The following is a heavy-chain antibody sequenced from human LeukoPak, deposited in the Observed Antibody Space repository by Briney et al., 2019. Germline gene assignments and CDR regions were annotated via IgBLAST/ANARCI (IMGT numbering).Heavy chain of an antibody. CDR2: INPNSGGT. Sequence: ASVKVSCKASGYTFTGYYMHWVRQAPGQGLEWMGWINPNSGGTNYAQKFQGWVTMTRDTSISTAYMELSRLRSDDTAVYYCGRGLSATTTTGGSGDYWGQGTLVTVSS. D-gene: IGHD1-26*01. V-gene: IGHV1-2*04. CDR1: GYTFTGYY. J-gene: IGHJ4*02. CDR3: GRGLSATTTTGGSGDY.